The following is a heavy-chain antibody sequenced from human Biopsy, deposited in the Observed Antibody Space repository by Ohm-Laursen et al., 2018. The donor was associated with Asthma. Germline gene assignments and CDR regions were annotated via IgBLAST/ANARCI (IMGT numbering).Heavy chain of an antibody. CDR1: GASITTSPSY. V-gene: IGHV4-31*01. D-gene: IGHD5-18*01. J-gene: IGHJ4*02. Sequence: TLSLTCTVSGASITTSPSYWSWLRLLPGKGLEWIGCIYYSGETFFNPSLKNPLFMSLDSSKNQFSLKMTSVTVADTAVYFLARNLPGFTYGPLEGWGQGTLVTVSS. CDR2: IYYSGET. CDR3: ARNLPGFTYGPLEG.